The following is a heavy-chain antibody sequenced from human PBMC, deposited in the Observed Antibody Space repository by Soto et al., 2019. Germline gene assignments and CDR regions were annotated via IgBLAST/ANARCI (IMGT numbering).Heavy chain of an antibody. J-gene: IGHJ4*02. CDR3: AAGGTRWLHSPFDY. Sequence: QVQLVQSGAEVRKPGASVKVSCKVSGHTLTELSMHWVRQAPGKGLEWMGGFDPEDGETISAQKFQGRVTVTEDTSTDSTYLELSSLRSEDTAVYYCAAGGTRWLHSPFDYWCQGTLVTISS. V-gene: IGHV1-24*01. D-gene: IGHD1-1*01. CDR2: FDPEDGET. CDR1: GHTLTELS.